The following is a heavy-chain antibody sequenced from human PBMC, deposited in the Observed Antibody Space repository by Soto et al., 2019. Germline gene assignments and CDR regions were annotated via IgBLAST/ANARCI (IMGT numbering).Heavy chain of an antibody. J-gene: IGHJ4*02. CDR2: IYPATGDT. CDR3: ARGPSE. CDR1: GYIFIGSY. Sequence: QVQLVQSGAEMKSPGSSVKVSCKATGYIFIGSYLHWIRQAPGQAPEGMGSIYPATGDTDYAQTYQGRVLLTGDTAIGTAYMELKWLTFADTGMYYSARGPSEWGQGTLVTVSS. V-gene: IGHV1-2*02.